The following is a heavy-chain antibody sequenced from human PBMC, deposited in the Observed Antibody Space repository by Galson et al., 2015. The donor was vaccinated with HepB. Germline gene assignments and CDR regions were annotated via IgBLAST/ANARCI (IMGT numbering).Heavy chain of an antibody. J-gene: IGHJ4*02. Sequence: SVKVSCKASGYTFTSYYMHWVRQAPGQGLEWMGIINPSGGSTSYAQKFQGRVTMTRDTSTSTVYMELSSLRSEDTAVYYCARDLGGEMATIAHWGQGTLVTVSS. CDR1: GYTFTSYY. CDR2: INPSGGST. D-gene: IGHD5-24*01. CDR3: ARDLGGEMATIAH. V-gene: IGHV1-46*01.